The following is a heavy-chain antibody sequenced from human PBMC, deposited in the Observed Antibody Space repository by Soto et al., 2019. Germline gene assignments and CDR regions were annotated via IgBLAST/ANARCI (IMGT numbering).Heavy chain of an antibody. Sequence: GGSLRLSCAASGFTFSSYAMSWVRQAPGKGLEWVSAISGSGGSTYYADSVKGRFTISRDNSKNTLYLQMNSLRAEDTAVYYCAKDSIERDAEDSSSSFDYWGQGTLVTVSS. CDR1: GFTFSSYA. V-gene: IGHV3-23*01. CDR2: ISGSGGST. J-gene: IGHJ4*02. CDR3: AKDSIERDAEDSSSSFDY. D-gene: IGHD6-6*01.